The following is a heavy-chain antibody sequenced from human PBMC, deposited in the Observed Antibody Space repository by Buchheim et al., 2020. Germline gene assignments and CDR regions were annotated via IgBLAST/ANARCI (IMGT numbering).Heavy chain of an antibody. Sequence: QVQLVQSGAEVKKPGSSVKVSCKASGGTFSSYAISWVRQAPGQGLEWMGGIIPIFGTANCAQKFQGRVTITADESTSTAYMELSSLRSEDTAVYYCARDWDCSSTSCYRVYSVGNWFDPWGQGTL. CDR2: IIPIFGTA. CDR1: GGTFSSYA. V-gene: IGHV1-69*01. D-gene: IGHD2-2*01. J-gene: IGHJ5*02. CDR3: ARDWDCSSTSCYRVYSVGNWFDP.